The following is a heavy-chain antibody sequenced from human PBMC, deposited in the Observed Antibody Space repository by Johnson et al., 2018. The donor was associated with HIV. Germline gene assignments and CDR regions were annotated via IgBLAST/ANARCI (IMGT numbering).Heavy chain of an antibody. D-gene: IGHD3-10*01. CDR1: GFTFSSYA. Sequence: QVQLVESGGGVVQPGRSLRLSCAASGFTFSSYAMHWVRQAPGKGLEWVAVISYDGSNKYYADSVKGRFTISRDNSKNTRYLQMNSLRAEDTAVYYCARSRAAYYYDAFDIWGQGTMVTVSS. CDR3: ARSRAAYYYDAFDI. J-gene: IGHJ3*02. V-gene: IGHV3-30-3*01. CDR2: ISYDGSNK.